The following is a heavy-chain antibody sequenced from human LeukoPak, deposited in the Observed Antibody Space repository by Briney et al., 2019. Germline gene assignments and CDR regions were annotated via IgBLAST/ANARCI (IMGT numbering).Heavy chain of an antibody. V-gene: IGHV3-21*01. D-gene: IGHD3-10*01. J-gene: IGHJ6*02. CDR1: GFTFSSYS. CDR3: ARDYYGSGSYSHQNYYYGMDV. Sequence: PGGALRLSCAASGFTFSSYSMNWVRQAPGKGLEGVSSISSSSSYKYYEDSVKGRFTISRDNAKNSLYLQMNSLRAEDTAVYYCARDYYGSGSYSHQNYYYGMDVWGQGTTVTVSS. CDR2: ISSSSSYK.